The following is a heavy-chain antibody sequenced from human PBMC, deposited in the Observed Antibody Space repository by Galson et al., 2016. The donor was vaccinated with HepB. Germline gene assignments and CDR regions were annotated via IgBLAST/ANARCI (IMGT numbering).Heavy chain of an antibody. CDR3: AREGVAAAGGRGYNWFDP. Sequence: SLRLSCAASGFTVSSNYVSWVRQAPGKGLEWVPVIYSGGSTYYAAPVKGRFTISRDNSKNTLYLQMNSLRAEDTAVYYCAREGVAAAGGRGYNWFDPWGQGTLVTVSS. J-gene: IGHJ5*02. CDR1: GFTVSSNY. D-gene: IGHD6-13*01. CDR2: IYSGGST. V-gene: IGHV3-66*01.